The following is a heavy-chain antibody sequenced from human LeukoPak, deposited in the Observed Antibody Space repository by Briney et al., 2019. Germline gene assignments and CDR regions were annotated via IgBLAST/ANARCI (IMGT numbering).Heavy chain of an antibody. CDR3: TTGESMVGSTIHIRWAD. D-gene: IGHD1-26*01. Sequence: GSLRLSCAASGFTFSNAWMTWVRQAPGKGLEWVGRIKSKTAGGTIDYAAPVKGRFTISRDDSKNTLYLQMNSLKTEDTAVYYCTTGESMVGSTIHIRWADWGQGTLVTVSS. CDR2: IKSKTAGGTI. J-gene: IGHJ4*02. V-gene: IGHV3-15*01. CDR1: GFTFSNAW.